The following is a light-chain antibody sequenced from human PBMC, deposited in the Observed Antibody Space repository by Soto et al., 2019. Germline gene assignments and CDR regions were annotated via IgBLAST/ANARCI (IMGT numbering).Light chain of an antibody. J-gene: IGLJ3*02. CDR2: DTI. CDR1: AGTVSSAQY. Sequence: QAVVTQEPSVTVSPGGTVTLTCASSAGTVSSAQYPYWIQQKAGQAPRTLIYDTIHKHSWTPARFSGSLLGGKAALTLSGAQPEDEADYYCFLQYTVFRVFSGGTKVTVL. CDR3: FLQYTVFRV. V-gene: IGLV7-46*01.